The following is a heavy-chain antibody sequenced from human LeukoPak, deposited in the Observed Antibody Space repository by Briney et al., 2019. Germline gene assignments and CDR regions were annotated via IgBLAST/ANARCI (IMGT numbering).Heavy chain of an antibody. CDR2: ISHSGRTI. J-gene: IGHJ5*02. CDR1: GFTFSNYE. D-gene: IGHD6-13*01. CDR3: ARGVGSSWPGWFDP. Sequence: GGSLRLSCAASGFTFSNYELNWVRQAPGKGLEWVSYISHSGRTIYYADSVKGRFTISRDNAKNSLYLQMNSLRAEDTAVYYCARGVGSSWPGWFDPWGQGTLVTVSS. V-gene: IGHV3-48*03.